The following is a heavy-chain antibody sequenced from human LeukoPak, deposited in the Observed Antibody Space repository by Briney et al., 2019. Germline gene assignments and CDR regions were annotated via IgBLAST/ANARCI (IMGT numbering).Heavy chain of an antibody. V-gene: IGHV3-23*01. Sequence: GGSLRLSCAASEFTFSTYAISWVRQAPGKGLEWVSAISGSGGSTFYADSVKGRFTISRDNSKNTLYLQMSSLRAEDTAIYYCAKRGDVLTALKYYFDSWGQGTLVTVSS. CDR2: ISGSGGST. CDR3: AKRGDVLTALKYYFDS. J-gene: IGHJ4*02. D-gene: IGHD3-9*01. CDR1: EFTFSTYA.